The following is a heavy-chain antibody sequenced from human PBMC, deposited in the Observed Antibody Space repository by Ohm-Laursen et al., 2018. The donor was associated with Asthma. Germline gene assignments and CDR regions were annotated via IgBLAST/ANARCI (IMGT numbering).Heavy chain of an antibody. Sequence: SVKVSCKASGYTFSSYDINWVRQATGQGLEWMGWMNPNSGTTGYAQKFQGRVTMTRNTSITTAYMELSSLRSDDTAVYYCARDHITGTPLGPWGQGTLVTVSS. CDR1: GYTFSSYD. D-gene: IGHD1-20*01. V-gene: IGHV1-8*01. CDR3: ARDHITGTPLGP. CDR2: MNPNSGTT. J-gene: IGHJ5*02.